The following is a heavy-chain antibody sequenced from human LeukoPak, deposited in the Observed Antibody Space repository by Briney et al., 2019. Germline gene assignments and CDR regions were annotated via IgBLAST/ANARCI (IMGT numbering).Heavy chain of an antibody. Sequence: GGSLRLSCAASGFTFSDYYMSWIRQAPGKGLEWVSYISSSSSYTNYADSVKGRFTISRDNAKNSLYLQMNSLRAEDTAVYYCAPPPSSGYFDYWGQGTLVTVSS. CDR3: APPPSSGYFDY. CDR2: ISSSSSYT. J-gene: IGHJ4*02. V-gene: IGHV3-11*06. CDR1: GFTFSDYY. D-gene: IGHD6-19*01.